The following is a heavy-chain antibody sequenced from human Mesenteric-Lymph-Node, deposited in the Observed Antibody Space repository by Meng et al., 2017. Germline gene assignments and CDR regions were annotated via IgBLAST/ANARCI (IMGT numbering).Heavy chain of an antibody. CDR1: GFTFSSYW. D-gene: IGHD6-13*01. J-gene: IGHJ4*02. Sequence: LSLTCAASGFTFSSYWMHWVRQGPGKGLVWVSRINSDGSSTTYADSVKGRFTISRDNAKNSLYLQMNSLRAEDTAVYYCARVYRSSSWYGVDYWGQGTLVTVSS. CDR3: ARVYRSSSWYGVDY. CDR2: INSDGSST. V-gene: IGHV3-74*01.